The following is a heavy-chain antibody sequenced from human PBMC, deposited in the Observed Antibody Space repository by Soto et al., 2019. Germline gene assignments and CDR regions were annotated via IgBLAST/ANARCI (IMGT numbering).Heavy chain of an antibody. CDR3: TKGHYCSIPSCQRSLAFDS. CDR2: IGGVGVST. V-gene: IGHV3-23*01. D-gene: IGHD2-2*01. J-gene: IGHJ5*01. Sequence: EVQLLESAGGVVQPGGSLRLSCAASGFTFSSYARSWVRQAPGKVLEWVSAIGGVGVSTYYADSVKGRFTISRDNSKNTLYLQMNRLRAQDTAVYYCTKGHYCSIPSCQRSLAFDSWGQGTLVTVSS. CDR1: GFTFSSYA.